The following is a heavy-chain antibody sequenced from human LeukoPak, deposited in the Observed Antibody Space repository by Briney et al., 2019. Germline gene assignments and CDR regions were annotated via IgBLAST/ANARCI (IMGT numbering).Heavy chain of an antibody. D-gene: IGHD6-13*01. CDR1: GSSFTSYW. CDR2: IYPGDSDT. J-gene: IGHJ4*02. Sequence: GASLQISGQGSGSSFTSYWIGWVRQLPGKGLEWMGIIYPGDSDTRYSPSFQGQVTISADKSISTAYLQWSSLKASDTAMYYCARRRSIAAAENYFDYWGQGTLVTVSS. V-gene: IGHV5-51*01. CDR3: ARRRSIAAAENYFDY.